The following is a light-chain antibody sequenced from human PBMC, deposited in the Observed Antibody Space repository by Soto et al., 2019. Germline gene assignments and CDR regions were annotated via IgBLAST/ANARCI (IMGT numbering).Light chain of an antibody. J-gene: IGKJ4*01. V-gene: IGKV3-20*01. CDR1: QSVSNNY. Sequence: EIVLTQSPGTLSLSPGERATLSCRASQSVSNNYIAWYQQKPGQAPRLLIYGASNRATGIPDRFSGSGSGTDFTLTISRLEPEDFAVYYCQQYNDWPLTFGGGTKVDIK. CDR3: QQYNDWPLT. CDR2: GAS.